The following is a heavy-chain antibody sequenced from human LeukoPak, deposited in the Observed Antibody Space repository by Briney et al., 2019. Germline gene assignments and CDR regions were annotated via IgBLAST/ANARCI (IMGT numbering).Heavy chain of an antibody. Sequence: PSETLSLTCTVSGGSISSYYWSWIRQPPGKGLEWIGYIYYSGSTNYNPSLQSRVIISVDTSKNQFSLKLSSVTAADTAVYYCARDQPGAYYDFWSGPGDYYYGMDVWGQGTTVTVSS. V-gene: IGHV4-59*01. D-gene: IGHD3-3*01. CDR3: ARDQPGAYYDFWSGPGDYYYGMDV. CDR2: IYYSGST. J-gene: IGHJ6*02. CDR1: GGSISSYY.